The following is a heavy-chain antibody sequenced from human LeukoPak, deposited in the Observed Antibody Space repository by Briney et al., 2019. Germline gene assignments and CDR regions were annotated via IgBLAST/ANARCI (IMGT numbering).Heavy chain of an antibody. CDR1: GSSVNSGSYY. V-gene: IGHV4-61*01. CDR2: ISYSGNT. Sequence: PSETLSLTCTVSGSSVNSGSYYWSWIRQPPGKGLEWIGYISYSGNTKYNPSLKSRVTISVDTSKNQFSLILSSVTAADTAVYYCARVGAGFGEIDYWGQGTLVTVSS. J-gene: IGHJ4*02. D-gene: IGHD3-10*01. CDR3: ARVGAGFGEIDY.